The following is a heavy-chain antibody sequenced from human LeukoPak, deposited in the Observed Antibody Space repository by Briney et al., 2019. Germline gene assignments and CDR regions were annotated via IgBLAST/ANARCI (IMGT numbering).Heavy chain of an antibody. CDR1: GYTFNSYG. V-gene: IGHV1-2*02. Sequence: ASVKVSCKTSGYTFNSYGISWVRQAPGQGLEWMGWINPNSGGTNYAQKFQGRVTMTRDTSISTAYMELSRLRSDDTAVYYCARDRAIRSDWFDPWGQGTLVTVSS. CDR2: INPNSGGT. D-gene: IGHD2-21*01. CDR3: ARDRAIRSDWFDP. J-gene: IGHJ5*02.